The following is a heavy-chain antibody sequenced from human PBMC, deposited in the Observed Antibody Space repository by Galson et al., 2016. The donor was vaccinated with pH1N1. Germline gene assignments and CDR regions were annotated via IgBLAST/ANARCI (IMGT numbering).Heavy chain of an antibody. CDR1: GSSFTRYW. CDR3: ARQYDFGDYRGDAFEI. V-gene: IGHV5-51*03. Sequence: QSGAEVKKPGESLKISCKASGSSFTRYWIAWVRQVPGKGLEWVGVVNPGGSTIRYSPPFQGQVTISSDKSINTAYLQWISLKASDTATYYCARQYDFGDYRGDAFEIWGQGTMVIVSS. D-gene: IGHD4-17*01. CDR2: VNPGGSTI. J-gene: IGHJ3*02.